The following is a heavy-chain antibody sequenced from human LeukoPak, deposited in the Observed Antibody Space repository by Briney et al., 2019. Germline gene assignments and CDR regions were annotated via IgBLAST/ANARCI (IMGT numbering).Heavy chain of an antibody. V-gene: IGHV3-23*01. CDR3: AKGPGRGDGSGY. CDR2: ISGSGGST. D-gene: IGHD5-24*01. J-gene: IGHJ4*02. Sequence: PGGSLRLSCAASGFTFSSYSMNWVRQAPGKGLEWVSAISGSGGSTYYADSVKGRFTISRDNSKNTLYLQMNSLRAEDTAVYYCAKGPGRGDGSGYWGQGTLVTVSS. CDR1: GFTFSSYS.